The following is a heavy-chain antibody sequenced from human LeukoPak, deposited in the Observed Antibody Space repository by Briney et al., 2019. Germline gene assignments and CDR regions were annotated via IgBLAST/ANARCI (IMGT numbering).Heavy chain of an antibody. V-gene: IGHV3-30*02. CDR2: IRYDGSNK. D-gene: IGHD5-12*01. J-gene: IGHJ6*03. CDR3: ARDLGGYDSGDYYYMDV. CDR1: GFTFSSYG. Sequence: PGGSLRLSCAASGFTFSSYGMYWVRQAPGKGLEWVAFIRYDGSNKYYADSVKGRFTISRDNSKNTLYLQMNSLRSDDTAVYYCARDLGGYDSGDYYYMDVWGKGTTVTISS.